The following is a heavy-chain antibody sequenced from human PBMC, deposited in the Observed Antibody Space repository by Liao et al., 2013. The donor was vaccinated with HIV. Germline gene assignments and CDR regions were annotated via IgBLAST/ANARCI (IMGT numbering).Heavy chain of an antibody. D-gene: IGHD1-26*01. CDR3: ARGPYSGSFHRVFDS. CDR1: GASISSSSYY. V-gene: IGHV4-39*07. J-gene: IGHJ4*02. CDR2: MDYSGST. Sequence: QLQLQESGPGLVKPSETLSLTCTVSGASISSSSYYWGWIRQPPGKGLEWIGSMDYSGSTYDNPSLQSRVTISIDTSRKQFSLKLSSVTAADAAIYYCARGPYSGSFHRVFDSWGQGTLVTVSS.